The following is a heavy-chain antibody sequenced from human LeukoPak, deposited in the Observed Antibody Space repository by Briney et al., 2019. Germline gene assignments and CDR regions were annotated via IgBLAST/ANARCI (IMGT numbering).Heavy chain of an antibody. V-gene: IGHV3-23*01. J-gene: IGHJ3*02. D-gene: IGHD6-6*01. Sequence: PGGSLRLSCAASGFSFDNYVMTWVRQSAGKGLEWVSGISDSGSIAYYADSVKGRFSLSRDNSKNTLYLQMNSLRAEDTAVYYCAKGRYYTSSPDAFDIWGQGTMVTASS. CDR2: ISDSGSIA. CDR1: GFSFDNYV. CDR3: AKGRYYTSSPDAFDI.